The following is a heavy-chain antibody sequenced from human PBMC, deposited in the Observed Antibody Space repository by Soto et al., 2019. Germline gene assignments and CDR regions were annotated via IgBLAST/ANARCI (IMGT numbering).Heavy chain of an antibody. Sequence: QMQLVQSGPEVKKPGTSVKVSCKASGFPFTSSAVQWVRQARGQRLEWIGWIVVGSGNTNYAQKFQERVTITRDMSTSTAYMELSSLRSEDTAVDYWAAGSSSGGGGYWGQGTLVTVSS. CDR1: GFPFTSSA. J-gene: IGHJ4*02. V-gene: IGHV1-58*01. CDR2: IVVGSGNT. D-gene: IGHD6-19*01. CDR3: AAGSSSGGGGY.